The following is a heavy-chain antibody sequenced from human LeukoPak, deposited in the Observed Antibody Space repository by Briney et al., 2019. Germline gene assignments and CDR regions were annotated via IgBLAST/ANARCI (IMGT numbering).Heavy chain of an antibody. D-gene: IGHD6-19*01. CDR3: ARVQDSLLGIAVAGIDPLFDY. J-gene: IGHJ4*02. V-gene: IGHV1-18*01. CDR1: GYTFTSYG. CDR2: ISAYNGNT. Sequence: ASVKVSCKASGYTFTSYGISWVRQAPGQGLEWMGWISAYNGNTNYAQELQGRVTMTTDTSTSTAYMELRSLRSDDTAVYYCARVQDSLLGIAVAGIDPLFDYWGQGTLVTVSS.